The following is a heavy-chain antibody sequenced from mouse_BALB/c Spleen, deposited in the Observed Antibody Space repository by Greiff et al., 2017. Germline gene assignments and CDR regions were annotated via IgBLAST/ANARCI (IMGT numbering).Heavy chain of an antibody. Sequence: EVMLVESGGDLVKPGGSLKLSCAASGFTFSSYGMSWVRQTPDKRLEWVATISSGGSYTYYPDSVKGRFTISRDNAKNTLYLQMSSLKSEDTAMYYCARRTAYYAMDYWGQGTSVTVSS. J-gene: IGHJ4*01. D-gene: IGHD6-1*01. CDR3: ARRTAYYAMDY. CDR2: ISSGGSYT. CDR1: GFTFSSYG. V-gene: IGHV5-6*02.